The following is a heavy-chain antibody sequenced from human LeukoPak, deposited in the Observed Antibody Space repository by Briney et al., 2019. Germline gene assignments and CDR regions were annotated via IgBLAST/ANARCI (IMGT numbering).Heavy chain of an antibody. V-gene: IGHV4-59*01. CDR1: GGSISSYY. CDR3: ARVETILGVVPADGWFDP. J-gene: IGHJ5*02. Sequence: PSETLSLTCTVSGGSISSYYWSWIRQPPGKGLEWIGYIYYSGSTSYNPSLKSRVTISVDTSKNQFSLKLSSVTAADTAFYYCARVETILGVVPADGWFDPWGQGTLVTVSS. D-gene: IGHD3-3*01. CDR2: IYYSGST.